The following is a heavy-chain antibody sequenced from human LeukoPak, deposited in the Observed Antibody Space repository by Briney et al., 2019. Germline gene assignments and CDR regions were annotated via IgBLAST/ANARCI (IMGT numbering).Heavy chain of an antibody. CDR1: GFTFSSYG. J-gene: IGHJ4*02. Sequence: PGRSLRLSCAASGFTFSSYGMHWVRQAPGKGLEWVAVISYDGSNKYYADSVKGRSTISRDNSKNTLYLQMNSLRAEDTAVYYCASELLGRAVAGSPFDYWGQGTLVTVSS. D-gene: IGHD6-19*01. V-gene: IGHV3-30*03. CDR3: ASELLGRAVAGSPFDY. CDR2: ISYDGSNK.